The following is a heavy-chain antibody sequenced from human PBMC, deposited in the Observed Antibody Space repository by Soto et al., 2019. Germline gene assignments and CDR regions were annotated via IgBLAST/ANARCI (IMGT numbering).Heavy chain of an antibody. CDR1: GGTFSSYA. D-gene: IGHD3-3*01. J-gene: IGHJ6*02. Sequence: ASVKVSCKASGGTFSSYAISLVRQAPGQGLEWMGGIIPNFGTANYAQKFQGRVTITADESTSTAYMELSSLRSEDTAVYYCARDCRGNCITIFGVVTAADGMDVWGQGTTVTVSS. CDR3: ARDCRGNCITIFGVVTAADGMDV. CDR2: IIPNFGTA. V-gene: IGHV1-69*13.